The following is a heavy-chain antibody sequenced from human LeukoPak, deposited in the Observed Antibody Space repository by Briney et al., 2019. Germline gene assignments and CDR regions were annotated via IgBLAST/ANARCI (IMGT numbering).Heavy chain of an antibody. Sequence: PGGSLRLSCAASGFTFSSYAMSWVRQAPGKGLEWVSAISGSGGSTYYADSVKGRFTISRDNSKNTLYLQMNSLRAEDTAVYYCAKDSGHYYDSSGYYPIDYWGQGTLVTVSS. V-gene: IGHV3-23*01. CDR2: ISGSGGST. CDR3: AKDSGHYYDSSGYYPIDY. J-gene: IGHJ4*02. CDR1: GFTFSSYA. D-gene: IGHD3-22*01.